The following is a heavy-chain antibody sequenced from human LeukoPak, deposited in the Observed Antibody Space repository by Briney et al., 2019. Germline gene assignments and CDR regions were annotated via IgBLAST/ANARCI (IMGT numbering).Heavy chain of an antibody. CDR1: GFTFSSHN. CDR2: ISSGSTTI. CDR3: ARALSYCSSTSCSLYYYYYYMDA. Sequence: GGSLRLSCAASGFTFSSHNMNWVRQAPGKGLEWVSYISSGSTTIYQADSVKGRFTISRDNAKNSLYLQMNRLRAEDTAVYYCARALSYCSSTSCSLYYYYYYMDAWGKGTTVTVSS. J-gene: IGHJ6*03. V-gene: IGHV3-48*01. D-gene: IGHD2-2*01.